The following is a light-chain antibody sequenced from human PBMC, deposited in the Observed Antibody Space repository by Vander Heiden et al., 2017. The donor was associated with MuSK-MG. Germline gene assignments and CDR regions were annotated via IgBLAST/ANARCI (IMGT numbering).Light chain of an antibody. Sequence: EIVLTQSPGTLSLSPGERATLSCRASQSVSSSYLAWYQQKPGQAPRLLIYGASSRATGIPDRFSGSESGTDFTLTISRLDPEDFAVYYCQQDGSSPRTFGQGTKVEIK. CDR3: QQDGSSPRT. CDR1: QSVSSSY. V-gene: IGKV3-20*01. CDR2: GAS. J-gene: IGKJ1*01.